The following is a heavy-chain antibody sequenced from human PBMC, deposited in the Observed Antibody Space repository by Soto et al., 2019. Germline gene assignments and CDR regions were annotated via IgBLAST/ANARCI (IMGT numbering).Heavy chain of an antibody. CDR1: GFTFSSYA. V-gene: IGHV3-23*01. CDR2: ISGSGGST. Sequence: GGSLRLSCAASGFTFSSYAMSWVRQAPGKGLEWVSAISGSGGSTYYADSVKGRFTISRDNSKNTLYLQMNSLRAEDTAVYYCAKVVTRQDIVLMVYAYYYYYGMDVWGQGTTVTVSS. J-gene: IGHJ6*02. D-gene: IGHD2-8*01. CDR3: AKVVTRQDIVLMVYAYYYYYGMDV.